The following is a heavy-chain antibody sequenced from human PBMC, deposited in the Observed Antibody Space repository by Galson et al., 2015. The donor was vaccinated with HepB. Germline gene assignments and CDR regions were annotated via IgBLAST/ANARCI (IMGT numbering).Heavy chain of an antibody. V-gene: IGHV3-33*01. CDR3: ASQYHYDSSGYYNQYYYYYGMDV. Sequence: SLRLSCAASGFTFSSSGMHWVGQAPGKGLGWVAVIWYDGSNKYYADSVKGRFTISRDNSKNTLYLQMNSLRAEDTAVYYCASQYHYDSSGYYNQYYYYYGMDVWGQGTTVTVSS. J-gene: IGHJ6*02. D-gene: IGHD3-22*01. CDR1: GFTFSSSG. CDR2: IWYDGSNK.